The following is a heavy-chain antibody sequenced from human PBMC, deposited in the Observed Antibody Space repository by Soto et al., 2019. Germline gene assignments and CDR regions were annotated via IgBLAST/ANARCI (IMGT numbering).Heavy chain of an antibody. Sequence: EVQLLESGGGLVQPGGSLRISCAASGFTFSTYSMTWVRKAPGKGLEWVSTISGSGGSTYYIDSVKGRFTISRDNSKNTLYLQMNSLRAEDTAVYYCAKDWTSIWGQGTMVAVSS. D-gene: IGHD3-3*01. CDR3: AKDWTSI. CDR2: ISGSGGST. J-gene: IGHJ3*02. CDR1: GFTFSTYS. V-gene: IGHV3-23*01.